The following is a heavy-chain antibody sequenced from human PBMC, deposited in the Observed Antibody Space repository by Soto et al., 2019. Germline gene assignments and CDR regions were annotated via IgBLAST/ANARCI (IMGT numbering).Heavy chain of an antibody. Sequence: GGSLRLSCAASGFTLSSYGMHWVRQAPGKGLEWVAVIWYDGSNKYYADSVKGRFTISRDNSKNTLYLQMNSLRAEDTAVYYCARGFDSSRWYYFDYWGQGTLVTVYS. CDR3: ARGFDSSRWYYFDY. V-gene: IGHV3-33*01. CDR1: GFTLSSYG. J-gene: IGHJ4*02. CDR2: IWYDGSNK. D-gene: IGHD6-13*01.